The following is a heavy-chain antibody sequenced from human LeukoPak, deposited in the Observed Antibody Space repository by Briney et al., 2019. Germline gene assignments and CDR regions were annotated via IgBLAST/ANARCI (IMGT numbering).Heavy chain of an antibody. CDR3: ARVSDPVPNPNWFDP. CDR2: IYYSGST. V-gene: IGHV4-61*08. CDR1: GGSFNSGDYY. D-gene: IGHD4-17*01. J-gene: IGHJ5*02. Sequence: SQTLSLTCTVSGGSFNSGDYYWSWIRQPPGKGLEWIGYIYYSGSTNYNPSLKSRVTISVDTSKNQFSLKLSSVTAADTAVYYCARVSDPVPNPNWFDPWGQGTLVTVSS.